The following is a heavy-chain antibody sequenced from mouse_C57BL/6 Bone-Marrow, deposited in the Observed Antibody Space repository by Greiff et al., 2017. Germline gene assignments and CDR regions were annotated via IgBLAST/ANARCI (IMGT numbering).Heavy chain of an antibody. D-gene: IGHD1-1*01. Sequence: QVQLQQPGAELVKPGASVKLSCKASGYTFTSYWMQWVKQRPGQGLEWIGEFDPSDSYTNSNQKFKGKATLTVDTSSSTAYMQLSSLTSEDSAVYDCASTRCGRSYGYAIDYWGQGTSVTVSS. J-gene: IGHJ4*01. V-gene: IGHV1-50*01. CDR2: FDPSDSYT. CDR3: ASTRCGRSYGYAIDY. CDR1: GYTFTSYW.